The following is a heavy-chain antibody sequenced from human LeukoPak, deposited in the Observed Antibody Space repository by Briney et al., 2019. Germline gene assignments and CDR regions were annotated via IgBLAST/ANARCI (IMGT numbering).Heavy chain of an antibody. CDR3: ARGPSCGGDCYFDY. CDR2: IYYSGST. D-gene: IGHD2-21*02. CDR1: GGSISSGGYY. Sequence: SETLSLTCTVSGGSISSGGYYWSWIRQPPGKGLEWIGYIYYSGSTYYNPSLKSRVTISVDTSKNQFSLKLSSVTAADTAVYYCARGPSCGGDCYFDYWGQGTLVTVSS. V-gene: IGHV4-31*03. J-gene: IGHJ4*02.